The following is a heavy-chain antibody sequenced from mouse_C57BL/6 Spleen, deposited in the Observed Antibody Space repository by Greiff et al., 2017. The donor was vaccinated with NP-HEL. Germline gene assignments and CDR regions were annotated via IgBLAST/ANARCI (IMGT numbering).Heavy chain of an antibody. CDR2: IHPNSGST. D-gene: IGHD1-1*01. V-gene: IGHV1-64*01. J-gene: IGHJ4*01. CDR1: GYTFTSYW. Sequence: QVQLQQSGAELVKPGASVKLSCKASGYTFTSYWMHWVKQRPGQGLEWIGMIHPNSGSTNYNEKFKSKATLPVDKSSSTAYMQLSSLTSEDSAVYYCARSPFTTVGYAMDYWGQGTSVTVSS. CDR3: ARSPFTTVGYAMDY.